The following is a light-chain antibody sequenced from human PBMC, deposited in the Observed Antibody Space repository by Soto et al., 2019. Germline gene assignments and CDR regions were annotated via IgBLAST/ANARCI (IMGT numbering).Light chain of an antibody. CDR1: SSDVGGYNY. V-gene: IGLV2-8*01. CDR2: EVT. Sequence: QSALTQPPSASGSPGHSVTISCTGTSSDVGGYNYVSWYQQHPGKAPKLMIYEVTERPSGVPDRFSGSKSGNTASLTVSGLQAEDEADYYCSSYAGSNNVVFGGGTKLTVL. CDR3: SSYAGSNNVV. J-gene: IGLJ3*02.